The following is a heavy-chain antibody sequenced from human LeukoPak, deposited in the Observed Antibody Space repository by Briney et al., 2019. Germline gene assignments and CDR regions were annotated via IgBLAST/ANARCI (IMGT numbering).Heavy chain of an antibody. J-gene: IGHJ6*02. Sequence: GESLKISCTGSGYSFTSYWIGWVRHTPGKGLEWMGIIYPGDSDTRYSPSFQGQVTISADKSTSTAYLQWSSLKASDTAMYYCASHYGMDVWGQGTTVTVSS. V-gene: IGHV5-51*01. CDR2: IYPGDSDT. CDR3: ASHYGMDV. CDR1: GYSFTSYW.